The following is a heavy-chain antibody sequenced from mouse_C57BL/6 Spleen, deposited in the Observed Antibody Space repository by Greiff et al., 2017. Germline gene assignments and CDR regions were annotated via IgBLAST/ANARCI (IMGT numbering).Heavy chain of an antibody. J-gene: IGHJ4*01. CDR3: AREIYYGSSSRYYYAMDY. V-gene: IGHV1-50*01. CDR2: IDPSDSYT. Sequence: VQLQQPGAELVKPGASVKLSCKASGYTFTSYWMQWVKQRPGQGLEWIGEIDPSDSYTNYNQKFKGKATLTVDTSSSTAYMQLSSLTSEDSAVYYCAREIYYGSSSRYYYAMDYWGQGTSVTVSS. D-gene: IGHD1-1*01. CDR1: GYTFTSYW.